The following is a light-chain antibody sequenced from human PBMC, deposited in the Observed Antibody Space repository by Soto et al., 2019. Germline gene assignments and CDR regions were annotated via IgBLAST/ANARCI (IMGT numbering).Light chain of an antibody. J-gene: IGKJ4*01. CDR1: QSISTH. V-gene: IGKV1-39*01. CDR2: AAS. CDR3: QQTYSTPGG. Sequence: QMTQYPKSLSASVGGRVNITCRASQSISTHLNWYQQKPGKAPNLLIYAASSLQSGVPSRFSGSGSGTDFTLTISCLQPEDFAPYFCQQTYSTPGGVAGGTKVDI.